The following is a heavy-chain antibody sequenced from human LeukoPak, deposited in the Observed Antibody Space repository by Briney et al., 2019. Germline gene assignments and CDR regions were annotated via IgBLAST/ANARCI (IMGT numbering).Heavy chain of an antibody. V-gene: IGHV1-8*03. Sequence: RASVKVSCKASGYTFTSYDINWVRQATGQGLEWMGWMNPNSGNTGYAQKFQGRVTITRNTSISTAYMELSSLRSEDTAVYYCARGALKYYDFWSGYTANWFDPWGQGTLVTVSS. D-gene: IGHD3-3*01. CDR1: GYTFTSYD. J-gene: IGHJ5*02. CDR2: MNPNSGNT. CDR3: ARGALKYYDFWSGYTANWFDP.